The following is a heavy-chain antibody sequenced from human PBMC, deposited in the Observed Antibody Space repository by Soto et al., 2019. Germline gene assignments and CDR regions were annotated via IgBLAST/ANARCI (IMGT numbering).Heavy chain of an antibody. CDR3: ATRPLLPGAP. Sequence: EVQLVESGGGLIQPGGSLRLSCAASGFTFSSNDMNWGRQAPGKGLEWVSLIYSGGSTYYADSVKGRFTISRDNSKKTLYLQMSSLRAEDTAVYYCATRPLLPGAPWGQGTMVTVSS. J-gene: IGHJ3*01. V-gene: IGHV3-53*01. CDR1: GFTFSSND. D-gene: IGHD3-22*01. CDR2: IYSGGST.